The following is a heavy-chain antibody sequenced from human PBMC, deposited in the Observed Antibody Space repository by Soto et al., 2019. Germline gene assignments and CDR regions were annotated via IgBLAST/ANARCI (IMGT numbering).Heavy chain of an antibody. Sequence: QVQLVQSGAEVKKPGSSVKVSCKASGDTFTNYVINWVRQAPGQGLEWMGGFIPIFDAANYAQNFRGRVTITADESTSTAYMELRGLRSEDTAMYSCARKAESYGFAIWGQGTVVPVSS. J-gene: IGHJ3*02. D-gene: IGHD2-8*01. CDR2: FIPIFDAA. V-gene: IGHV1-69*01. CDR1: GDTFTNYV. CDR3: ARKAESYGFAI.